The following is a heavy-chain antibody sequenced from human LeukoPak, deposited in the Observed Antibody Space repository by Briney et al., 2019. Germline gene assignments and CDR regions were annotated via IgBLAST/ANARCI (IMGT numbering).Heavy chain of an antibody. CDR3: ATLGGSGSFDY. CDR1: GYTFTGYY. V-gene: IGHV1-2*04. D-gene: IGHD3-10*01. J-gene: IGHJ4*02. CDR2: INPNSGST. Sequence: ESSVRVSCKASGYTFTGYYMHWVRQAPGQGLEWMGWINPNSGSTNYAQKFQGWVTMTRDTSISTAYMEMSRLRSDDTAVYYCATLGGSGSFDYWGQGTLVTVSS.